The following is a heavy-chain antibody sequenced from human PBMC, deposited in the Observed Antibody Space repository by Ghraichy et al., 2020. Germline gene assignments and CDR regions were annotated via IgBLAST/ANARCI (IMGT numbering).Heavy chain of an antibody. CDR2: MGADAVTT. V-gene: IGHV3-23*01. Sequence: GGSLRLSCATSGFTFRSYSMNWVRQAPGKGLEWVSIMGADAVTTSYADSVKGRFTVSRDNSKNTLYLIMSGLRAEDTAVYYCAKGGHNTGYGFDPWGQGTLVTVSS. CDR3: AKGGHNTGYGFDP. J-gene: IGHJ5*02. D-gene: IGHD5-12*01. CDR1: GFTFRSYS.